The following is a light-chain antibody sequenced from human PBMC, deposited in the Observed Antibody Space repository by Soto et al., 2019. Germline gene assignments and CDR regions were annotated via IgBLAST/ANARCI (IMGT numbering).Light chain of an antibody. Sequence: QSALTQPASVSGSPGQSIIISCTGTSSDVGIYKYVSWFQQHPGKAPKLIIYEVSNRPSEVSYRFSGSKSGNTASLTISGLQAEDEADYYCASFTSSSTWVFGGGTKLTVL. CDR1: SSDVGIYKY. V-gene: IGLV2-14*01. CDR2: EVS. J-gene: IGLJ3*02. CDR3: ASFTSSSTWV.